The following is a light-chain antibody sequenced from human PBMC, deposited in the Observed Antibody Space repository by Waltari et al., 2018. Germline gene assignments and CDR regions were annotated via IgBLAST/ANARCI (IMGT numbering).Light chain of an antibody. CDR2: DAS. V-gene: IGKV1-33*01. Sequence: LQLTQSPSSLSASVGDRVTITSWASQDITNYLNWYQQKPGKAPKLLIHDASKLKSGVPSRFSGSQSGTYFTLTITSLQPEDIATYYCQRYDNLPMFAFGPGTKVDIK. J-gene: IGKJ3*01. CDR3: QRYDNLPMFA. CDR1: QDITNY.